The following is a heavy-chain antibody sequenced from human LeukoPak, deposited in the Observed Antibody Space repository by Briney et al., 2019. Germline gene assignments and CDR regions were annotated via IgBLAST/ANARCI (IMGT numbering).Heavy chain of an antibody. CDR1: GFTFSSYE. V-gene: IGHV3-48*03. CDR2: ISSSGSTI. CDR3: AKDRSGNSYGHFDY. Sequence: PGGSLRLSCAASGFTFSSYEMNWVRQAPGKGLEWVSYISSSGSTIYYADSVKGRFTISRDNSKNSLYLHMNSLRAEDTALYYCAKDRSGNSYGHFDYWGQGTLVTVSS. D-gene: IGHD3-10*01. J-gene: IGHJ4*02.